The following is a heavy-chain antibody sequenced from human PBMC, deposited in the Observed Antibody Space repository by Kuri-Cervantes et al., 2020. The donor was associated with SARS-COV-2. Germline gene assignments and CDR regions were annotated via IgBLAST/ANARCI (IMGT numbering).Heavy chain of an antibody. V-gene: IGHV3-15*07. J-gene: IGHJ4*02. CDR3: TTAPDYGDYVGPDY. D-gene: IGHD4-17*01. CDR2: IKSKTDGGTT. Sequence: GESLKISCAVSGFTFSNYGMNWVRQAPGKGLEWVGRIKSKTDGGTTDYAAPVKGRFTISRDDSKNTLYLQMNSLKTEDTAVYYCTTAPDYGDYVGPDYWGQGTLVTVSS. CDR1: GFTFSNYG.